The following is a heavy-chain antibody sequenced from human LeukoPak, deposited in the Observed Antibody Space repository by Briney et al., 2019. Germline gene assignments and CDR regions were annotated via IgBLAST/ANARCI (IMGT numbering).Heavy chain of an antibody. CDR1: GYTFTSYD. CDR2: MNPNSGNT. V-gene: IGHV1-8*01. D-gene: IGHD6-13*01. J-gene: IGHJ5*02. CDR3: ARTTRKAAKSFRSLRSSNGFDP. Sequence: ASVKVSCKASGYTFTSYDINWVRPATGQGLEWMGWMNPNSGNTGYAQKFQGRVTMTRNTSISTAYMELSSLRSEDTAVYYCARTTRKAAKSFRSLRSSNGFDPWGQGTLVTVSS.